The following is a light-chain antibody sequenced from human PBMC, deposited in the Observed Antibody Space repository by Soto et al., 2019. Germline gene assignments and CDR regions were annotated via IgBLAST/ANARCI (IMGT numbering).Light chain of an antibody. CDR3: AAWDDTLRARV. Sequence: QSVLTQPPSASGTPGQRVTISCSGSNSNIGRNTVSWYQQVPGTAPKSLIYSDDQRPSGVPDRISGSRSGTSASLAISGLQSGDEAEYCCAAWDDTLRARVFGGGTKLTVL. V-gene: IGLV1-44*01. CDR1: NSNIGRNT. CDR2: SDD. J-gene: IGLJ2*01.